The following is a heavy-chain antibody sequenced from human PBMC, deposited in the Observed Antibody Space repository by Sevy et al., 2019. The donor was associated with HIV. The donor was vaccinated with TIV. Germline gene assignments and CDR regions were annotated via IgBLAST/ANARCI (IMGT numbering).Heavy chain of an antibody. J-gene: IGHJ4*02. V-gene: IGHV1-18*01. CDR1: GYTFTSYG. CDR2: ISAYNGNT. Sequence: ASVKVSCKASGYTFTSYGISWVRQAPGQGLEWMGWISAYNGNTNYAQKLQGRVTMTTDTSTSTAYMELRSLRSDDTAVYYCARDQITIFGVVKVVVMGGVWGQGTLVTVSS. D-gene: IGHD3-3*01. CDR3: ARDQITIFGVVKVVVMGGV.